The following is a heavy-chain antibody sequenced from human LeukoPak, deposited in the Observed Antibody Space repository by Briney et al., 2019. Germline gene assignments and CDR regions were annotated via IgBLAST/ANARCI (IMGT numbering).Heavy chain of an antibody. V-gene: IGHV3-66*01. D-gene: IGHD6-13*01. CDR3: ARVWYSSSWPYYYYYYMDV. CDR1: GFTVSSNY. CDR2: IYSGGST. J-gene: IGHJ6*03. Sequence: GGSLRLSCAASGFTVSSNYMSWVRQAPGKGLEWVSVIYSGGSTYYADSVKGRFTISRDNSKNTLYIQMNSLRAEDTSVYYCARVWYSSSWPYYYYYYMDVWGKGTTVTISS.